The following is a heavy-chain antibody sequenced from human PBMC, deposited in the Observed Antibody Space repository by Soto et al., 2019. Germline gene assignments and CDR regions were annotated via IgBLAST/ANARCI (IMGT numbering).Heavy chain of an antibody. D-gene: IGHD5-12*01. CDR2: IPYDGSNK. CDR3: ARDGGGYVGYYGMDV. V-gene: IGHV3-30-3*01. CDR1: GFTFSSYA. J-gene: IGHJ6*02. Sequence: QVQLVESGGGVVQPGRSLRLSCAASGFTFSSYAMHWVRQAPGKGLEWVAVIPYDGSNKYYADSVKGRFTISRDNSKNTLYLQMNSLRAEDTAVYYCARDGGGYVGYYGMDVWGQGTTVTVSS.